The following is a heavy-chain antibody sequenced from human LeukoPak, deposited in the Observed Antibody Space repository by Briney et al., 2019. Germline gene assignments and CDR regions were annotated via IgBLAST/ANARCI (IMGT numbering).Heavy chain of an antibody. CDR3: ARYFYRVSVYYYMDV. J-gene: IGHJ6*03. CDR1: GYTFTSCG. V-gene: IGHV1-18*01. D-gene: IGHD3-3*01. CDR2: ISAYNGNT. Sequence: ASVKVSCKASGYTFTSCGISWVRRAPGQGHEWMGWISAYNGNTNYAQKLQGRVTMTTDTSTSTAYMELRSLRSDDTAVYYCARYFYRVSVYYYMDVWGKGTTVTISS.